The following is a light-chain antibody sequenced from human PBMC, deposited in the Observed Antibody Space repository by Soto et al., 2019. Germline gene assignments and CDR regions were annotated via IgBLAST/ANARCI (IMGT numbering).Light chain of an antibody. J-gene: IGKJ4*01. CDR2: GAS. V-gene: IGKV3-20*01. CDR1: QSVSNKY. CDR3: LPSGLLGT. Sequence: IVLYQSACALSFKQGERATLSCRASQSVSNKYLAWYQQKPGQAPRLLIYGASNRATGIPDRFSGSGSGTDFTLTITLLEPDDFGVYNSLPSGLLGTFAEGTKLDI.